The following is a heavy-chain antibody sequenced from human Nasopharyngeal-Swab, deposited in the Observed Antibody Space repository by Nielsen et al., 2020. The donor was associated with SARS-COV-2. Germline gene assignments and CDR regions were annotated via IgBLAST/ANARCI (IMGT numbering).Heavy chain of an antibody. V-gene: IGHV4-61*01. Sequence: SCTVSGGSVSSGSYYWSWIRQPPGKGLEWIGYIYYSGSTNYNPSLKSRVTISVDTSKNQFSLKLSSVTAADTAVYYCARGYSSSWSDYWGQGTLVTVSS. CDR1: GGSVSSGSYY. CDR2: IYYSGST. CDR3: ARGYSSSWSDY. J-gene: IGHJ4*02. D-gene: IGHD6-13*01.